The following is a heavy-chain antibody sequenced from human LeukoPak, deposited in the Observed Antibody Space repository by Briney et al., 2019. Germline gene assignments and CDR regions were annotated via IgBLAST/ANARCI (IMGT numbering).Heavy chain of an antibody. CDR1: GFTFSSYG. CDR2: IRYDGSNK. Sequence: GGSLRLSCAASGFTFSSYGMHWVRQAPGKGLEWVAFIRYDGSNKYYADSVKGRFTISRDNSKNTLYLQMNSLRAEDTAVYYCAKAHWGPPSVVTPGDYWGQGTLVTVSS. CDR3: AKAHWGPPSVVTPGDY. J-gene: IGHJ4*02. D-gene: IGHD4-23*01. V-gene: IGHV3-30*02.